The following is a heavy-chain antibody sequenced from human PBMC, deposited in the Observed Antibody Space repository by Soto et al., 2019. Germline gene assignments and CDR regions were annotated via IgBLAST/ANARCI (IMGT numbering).Heavy chain of an antibody. CDR1: GFTVSSNY. J-gene: IGHJ3*02. CDR2: IYSGGST. D-gene: IGHD3-3*01. CDR3: ARGRPDDFWSGYQDAFDI. V-gene: IGHV3-66*01. Sequence: SLRLSCAASGFTVSSNYMSWVRQAPGKGLEWVSVIYSGGSTYYADSVKGRFTISRDNSKNTLYLQMNSLRAEDTAVYYCARGRPDDFWSGYQDAFDIWGQGTMVTVSS.